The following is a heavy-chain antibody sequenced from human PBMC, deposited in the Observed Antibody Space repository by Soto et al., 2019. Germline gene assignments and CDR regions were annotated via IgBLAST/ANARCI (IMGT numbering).Heavy chain of an antibody. CDR2: ISYDGSNK. D-gene: IGHD1-1*01. CDR1: GFAFTNYP. Sequence: QVQLVESGGGVGQPGRSLRLSCAASGFAFTNYPMHWVRQAPGKGLEWLAVISYDGSNKYYADSVKGRFTISRDNSKNTLYLQMNSLRAEDTAVYYCAREALEHRRNFDYWGQGTLVTVAS. V-gene: IGHV3-30-3*01. CDR3: AREALEHRRNFDY. J-gene: IGHJ4*02.